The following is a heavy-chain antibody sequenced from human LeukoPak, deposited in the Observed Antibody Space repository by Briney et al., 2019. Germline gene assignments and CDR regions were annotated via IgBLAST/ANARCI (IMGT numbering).Heavy chain of an antibody. D-gene: IGHD1-14*01. CDR1: GYTFTSYG. J-gene: IGHJ3*02. Sequence: GASVKVSCKASGYTFTSYGISWVRQAPGQGLEWMGWISAYNGNTNYAQKLQGRVTITRDTSASTAYMELSSLRSEDTAVYYCARRFTIPHHDAFDIWGQGTMVTVSS. V-gene: IGHV1-18*01. CDR3: ARRFTIPHHDAFDI. CDR2: ISAYNGNT.